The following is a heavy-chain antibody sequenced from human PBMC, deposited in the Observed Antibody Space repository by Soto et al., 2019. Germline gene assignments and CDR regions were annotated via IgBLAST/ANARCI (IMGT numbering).Heavy chain of an antibody. D-gene: IGHD3-3*02. J-gene: IGHJ3*02. CDR3: AREDAFDNENGFDM. CDR1: GFPFSFYG. Sequence: GGSLRLSCAVSGFPFSFYGFHWVRQSPGKGLEWLGFIVSDGSSIYHADSLEGRFFISRDNSKDILYLQMNSLRVEDTAVYYCAREDAFDNENGFDMWGQGTMVTVSS. V-gene: IGHV3-30*02. CDR2: IVSDGSSI.